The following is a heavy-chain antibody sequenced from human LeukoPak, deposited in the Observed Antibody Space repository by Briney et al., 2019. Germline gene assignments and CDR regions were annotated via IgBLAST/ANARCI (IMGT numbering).Heavy chain of an antibody. D-gene: IGHD3-3*01. CDR2: IYPGDSDT. CDR3: ARQNDFRLDY. V-gene: IGHV5-51*01. CDR1: GYTFSSYW. J-gene: IGHJ4*02. Sequence: GESLKISCKGSGYTFSSYWIGWVRQMPGKGLEWMGIIYPGDSDTRYSPSLQGQVTISVDTSIGTAYLQWSSLKASGTAIYYCARQNDFRLDYWGQGTLVTVSS.